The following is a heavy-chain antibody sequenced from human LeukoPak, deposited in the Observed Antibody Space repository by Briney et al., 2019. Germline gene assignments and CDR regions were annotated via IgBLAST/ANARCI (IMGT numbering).Heavy chain of an antibody. CDR1: GGSISSSNW. D-gene: IGHD3-10*01. Sequence: SETLSLTCAVSGGSISSSNWWSWVRQPPGKGLEWIGEIYHSGSTNYNPSLKSRVTISVDKSKNQFSLKLSSVTAADTAVYYCARDLRYYGSGSFQSYYYYGMDVWGQGTTVTVSS. CDR2: IYHSGST. V-gene: IGHV4-4*02. J-gene: IGHJ6*02. CDR3: ARDLRYYGSGSFQSYYYYGMDV.